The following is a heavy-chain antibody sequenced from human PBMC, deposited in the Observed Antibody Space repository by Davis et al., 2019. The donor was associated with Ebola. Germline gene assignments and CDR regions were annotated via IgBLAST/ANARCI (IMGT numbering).Heavy chain of an antibody. Sequence: GESLKISCAASGFTFSSYSMNWVRQAPGKGLEWVSSISSSSSYIYYADSVKGRFTISRDNAKNSLYLQMNSLRAEDTAVYYCARDLTEDPDPPFDYWGQGTLVTVSS. J-gene: IGHJ4*02. D-gene: IGHD1-14*01. CDR3: ARDLTEDPDPPFDY. V-gene: IGHV3-21*01. CDR2: ISSSSSYI. CDR1: GFTFSSYS.